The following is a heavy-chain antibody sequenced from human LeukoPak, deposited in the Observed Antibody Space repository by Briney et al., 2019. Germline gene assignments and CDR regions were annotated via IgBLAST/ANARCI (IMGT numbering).Heavy chain of an antibody. CDR1: ALIFSSYD. CDR2: ISSGSIYA. D-gene: IGHD3-22*01. CDR3: ARESYDRSGNYPRDFDS. J-gene: IGHJ4*02. V-gene: IGHV3-21*01. Sequence: GGSLRLSCVASALIFSSYDMHWVRQAPGKGLEGSSSISSGSIYAHYSDSVEGRFSISRDGANSFLYLQTSSLRAEDTAVYYCARESYDRSGNYPRDFDSWGQGTLVTVSS.